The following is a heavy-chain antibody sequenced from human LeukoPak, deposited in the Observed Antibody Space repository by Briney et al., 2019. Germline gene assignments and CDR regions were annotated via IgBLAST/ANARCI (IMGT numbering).Heavy chain of an antibody. V-gene: IGHV4-59*01. CDR2: VYYSGST. J-gene: IGHJ4*02. CDR3: ASNDYGDYQSDY. CDR1: GGXISSYY. D-gene: IGHD4-17*01. Sequence: SETLSLTCTVSGGXISSYYWSWIRQPPGKGLEWIGYVYYSGSTNYNPSLKSRVIISVDTSKNQFSLKLTSVTTADTAMYYCASNDYGDYQSDYWGQGTLVTVSS.